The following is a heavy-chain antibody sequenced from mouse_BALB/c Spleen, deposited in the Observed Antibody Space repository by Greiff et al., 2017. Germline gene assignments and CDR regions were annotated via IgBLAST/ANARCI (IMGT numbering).Heavy chain of an antibody. CDR2: INPYNGGT. Sequence: EVKLMESGPELVKPGASMKISCKASGYSFTGYTMNWVKQSHGKNLEWIGLINPYNGGTSYNQKFKGKATLTVDKSSSTAYMELLSLTSEDSAVYYCARFYDGYLWFAYWGQGTLVTVSA. D-gene: IGHD2-3*01. CDR1: GYSFTGYT. J-gene: IGHJ3*01. V-gene: IGHV1-18*01. CDR3: ARFYDGYLWFAY.